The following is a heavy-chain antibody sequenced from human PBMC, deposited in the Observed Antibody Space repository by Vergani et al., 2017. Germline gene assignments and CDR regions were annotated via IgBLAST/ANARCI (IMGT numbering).Heavy chain of an antibody. CDR2: IYSGGST. J-gene: IGHJ5*02. Sequence: EVQLVESGGGLVQPGGSLRLSCAASGFTVSSNYMSWVRQAPGKGLEWVSVIYSGGSTYYADSVKGRFTISRDNSKNTLYLQMNSLRAEDTAVYYCARDGPYGSDGFGPWGQGTLVTVSS. CDR3: ARDGPYGSDGFGP. V-gene: IGHV3-66*02. CDR1: GFTVSSNY. D-gene: IGHD3-10*01.